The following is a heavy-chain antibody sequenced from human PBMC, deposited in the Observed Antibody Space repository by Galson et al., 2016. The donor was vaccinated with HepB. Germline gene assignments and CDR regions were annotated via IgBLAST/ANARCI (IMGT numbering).Heavy chain of an antibody. Sequence: SLRLSCAASGFTFSSYSMNWIRQAPGKGLEWISYINAGSSRISYADSVKGRFTISRDNAKNSLFLAMSSLRDEDTALYYCVRDVNYAFDYWGQGTPVTVSA. D-gene: IGHD1-7*01. V-gene: IGHV3-48*02. CDR1: GFTFSSYS. J-gene: IGHJ4*02. CDR2: INAGSSRI. CDR3: VRDVNYAFDY.